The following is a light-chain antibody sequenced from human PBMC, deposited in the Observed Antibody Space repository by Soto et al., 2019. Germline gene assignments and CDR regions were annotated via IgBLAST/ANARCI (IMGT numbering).Light chain of an antibody. CDR3: QQYNDWPPLT. CDR2: GTS. Sequence: EIVFTQSPSTLSLSPGERATLSCRASQSVSNFLAWYQQKPGQAPRLLIYGTSTRATGVPARFSGSGSGTEFTLTISNLQSEDFAVYYCQQYNDWPPLTFGGGTKVDIK. CDR1: QSVSNF. V-gene: IGKV3-15*01. J-gene: IGKJ4*01.